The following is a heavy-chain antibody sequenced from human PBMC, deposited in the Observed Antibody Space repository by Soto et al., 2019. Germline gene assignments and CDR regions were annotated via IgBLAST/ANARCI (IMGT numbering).Heavy chain of an antibody. CDR1: GYTFTSYG. J-gene: IGHJ4*02. D-gene: IGHD4-17*01. V-gene: IGHV1-18*01. CDR2: ISAYNGNT. CDR3: ARSTGDYEIY. Sequence: QVQLVQSGAEVKKPGASVKVSCKASGYTFTSYGISWVRQAPGQGLEWMGWISAYNGNTNYAQKLQGRGTMTTDTSTRTTDLGLRSLRSDDTAVYYGARSTGDYEIYCGQGTLVTVSS.